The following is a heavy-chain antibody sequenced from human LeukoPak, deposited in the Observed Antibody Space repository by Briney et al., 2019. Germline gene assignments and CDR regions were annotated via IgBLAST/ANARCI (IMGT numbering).Heavy chain of an antibody. Sequence: PSETLSLTCTVSGYSISSYYWSWIRQPPGKGLEWIGYIYYSGSTHYNPSLKSRVTISVDTSKNQFSLKLRSVTAADTAVYYCARTTEGYAGGPGYSYYYMDVWGKGTTVTISS. V-gene: IGHV4-59*01. CDR3: ARTTEGYAGGPGYSYYYMDV. J-gene: IGHJ6*03. CDR2: IYYSGST. D-gene: IGHD5-12*01. CDR1: GYSISSYY.